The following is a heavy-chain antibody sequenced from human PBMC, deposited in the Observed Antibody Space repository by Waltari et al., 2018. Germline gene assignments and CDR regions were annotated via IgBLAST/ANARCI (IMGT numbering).Heavy chain of an antibody. CDR2: IYYSGST. CDR3: ARDPSGSYYLRWYFDL. D-gene: IGHD1-26*01. CDR1: GGSISSSSYY. V-gene: IGHV4-39*07. Sequence: QLQLQESGPGLVKPSETLSLTCTVSGGSISSSSYYWCWIRQPPGKGLEWIGSIYYSGSTYYNPSLKSRVTISVDTSKNQFSLKLSSVTAADTAVYYCARDPSGSYYLRWYFDLWGRGTLVTVSS. J-gene: IGHJ2*01.